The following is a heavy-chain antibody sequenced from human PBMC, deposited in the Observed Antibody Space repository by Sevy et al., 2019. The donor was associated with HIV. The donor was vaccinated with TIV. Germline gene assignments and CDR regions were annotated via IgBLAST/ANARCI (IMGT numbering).Heavy chain of an antibody. J-gene: IGHJ4*02. CDR3: ATGVQLWSPYFFDY. D-gene: IGHD5-18*01. CDR1: GYTLTELS. V-gene: IGHV1-24*01. CDR2: FDPEDGET. Sequence: ASVKVSCKVSGYTLTELSMHWVRQAPGKGLEWMGGFDPEDGETIYAQKFQGRVTMTEDTSTDTAYMELSSLRSEDTAVYYWATGVQLWSPYFFDYLGQGTLVTVSS.